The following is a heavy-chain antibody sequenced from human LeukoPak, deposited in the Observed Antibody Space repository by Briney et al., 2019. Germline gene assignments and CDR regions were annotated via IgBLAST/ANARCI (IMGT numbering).Heavy chain of an antibody. D-gene: IGHD5-18*01. CDR1: GGSISSYY. J-gene: IGHJ4*02. CDR2: IYYSGST. V-gene: IGHV4-59*08. Sequence: SETLSLTCTVSGGSISSYYWSWIRQPPGKGLEWIGYIYYSGSTNYNPSLKSRVTISVDTSKNQFSLKLSSVTAADTAVYYCAVGYSYGYHSFDYWGQGTLVTVSS. CDR3: AVGYSYGYHSFDY.